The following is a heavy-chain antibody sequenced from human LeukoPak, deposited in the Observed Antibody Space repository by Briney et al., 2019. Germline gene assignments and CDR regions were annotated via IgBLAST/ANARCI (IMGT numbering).Heavy chain of an antibody. CDR1: GYTFTSND. CDR2: MNPNSGNT. Sequence: ASVTVSCKASGYTFTSNDINWVRQATGQGLEWMGWMNPNSGNTGYAQKFQGRVAMTRNTSISTAYMELSSLRSEDTVVYYCARGTVCGSGGKCSGSWYYDYWGQGTLVTVSS. V-gene: IGHV1-8*01. J-gene: IGHJ4*02. CDR3: ARGTVCGSGGKCSGSWYYDY. D-gene: IGHD6-13*01.